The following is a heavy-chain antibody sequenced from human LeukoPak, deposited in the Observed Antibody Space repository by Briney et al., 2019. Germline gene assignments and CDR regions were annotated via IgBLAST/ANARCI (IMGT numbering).Heavy chain of an antibody. CDR1: GGSISSSSYY. J-gene: IGHJ4*02. CDR2: IYYSGRT. CDR3: VRHAARTTYDY. V-gene: IGHV4-39*01. Sequence: SETLSLTCTVSGGSISSSSYYWGWIRQPPGKGLEWIGSIYYSGRTNYAPSLKSRVTMSVDTSKHQSSLTLSSVTAADTAVYYCVRHAARTTYDYWGQGTLVTVSS. D-gene: IGHD2/OR15-2a*01.